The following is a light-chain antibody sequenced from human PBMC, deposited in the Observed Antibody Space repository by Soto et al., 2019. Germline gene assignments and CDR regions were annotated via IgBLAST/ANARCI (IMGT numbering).Light chain of an antibody. CDR2: DVT. CDR1: SSDIGDYDY. CDR3: CSYTDIALDVV. Sequence: QSALTQPASVSGSPGQSITISCTGTSSDIGDYDYVSWYQHLPGKAPKLLIFDVTHRPSGVSDRFSGSKSGNTASLTISGVRPEDEADYYCCSYTDIALDVVFGGWTQMTVL. V-gene: IGLV2-14*01. J-gene: IGLJ2*01.